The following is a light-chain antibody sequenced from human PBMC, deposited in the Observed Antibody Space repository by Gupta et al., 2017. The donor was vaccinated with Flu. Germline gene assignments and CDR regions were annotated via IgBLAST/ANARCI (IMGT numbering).Light chain of an antibody. CDR1: LDINNF. V-gene: IGKV1-27*01. Sequence: IQLTQSPSSLSAYVGDRVTITCRATLDINNFLAWYQQRPGKSPKLLIFAASTWQPGVPSRFSGSGSGTEFTLTISGLQPEDVATYYCQHDLNAPRTFGQGTXVEVK. CDR2: AAS. J-gene: IGKJ1*01. CDR3: QHDLNAPRT.